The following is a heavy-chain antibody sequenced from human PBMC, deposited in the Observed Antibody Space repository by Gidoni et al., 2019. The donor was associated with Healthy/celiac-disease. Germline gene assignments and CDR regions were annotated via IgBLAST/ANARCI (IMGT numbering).Heavy chain of an antibody. J-gene: IGHJ4*02. D-gene: IGHD1-26*01. V-gene: IGHV3-33*01. Sequence: QVQLVESGGGVVQPGRSLRLSCAASGFTFSSYGMHWVRQAPGKGLEWVAVIWYDGSNKYYADSVKGRFTISRDNSKNTLYLQMNSLRAEDTAVYYCARDRAIVGAIFADYWGQGTLVTVSS. CDR2: IWYDGSNK. CDR1: GFTFSSYG. CDR3: ARDRAIVGAIFADY.